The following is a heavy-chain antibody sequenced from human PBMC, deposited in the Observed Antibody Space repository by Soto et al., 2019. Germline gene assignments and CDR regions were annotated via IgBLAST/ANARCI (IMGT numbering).Heavy chain of an antibody. J-gene: IGHJ4*02. Sequence: QVQLVQSGAEVKKPGSSVKVSCKASGGTFSSYTISWVRQAPGQGLEWMGRIIPILGIANYAQKFQGRVTITADKSTSTAYMELSSLRSEDTAVYYCAGGSGIVGADDYWGQGTLVTVSS. CDR2: IIPILGIA. CDR3: AGGSGIVGADDY. V-gene: IGHV1-69*02. D-gene: IGHD1-26*01. CDR1: GGTFSSYT.